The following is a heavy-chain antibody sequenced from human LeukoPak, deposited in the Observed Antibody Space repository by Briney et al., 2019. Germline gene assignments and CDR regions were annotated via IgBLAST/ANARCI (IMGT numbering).Heavy chain of an antibody. CDR3: ARGIAARPASFNYYYYMDV. V-gene: IGHV4-4*07. D-gene: IGHD6-6*01. CDR2: IYTSGST. Sequence: LETLSLTCTVSGGSINNYYWTWIRQPAGKGLEWIGRIYTSGSTNYNPSLKSRVTMSVDTSKNQFSLKLSSVTAADTAVYYCARGIAARPASFNYYYYMDVWGKGTTVTVSS. CDR1: GGSINNYY. J-gene: IGHJ6*03.